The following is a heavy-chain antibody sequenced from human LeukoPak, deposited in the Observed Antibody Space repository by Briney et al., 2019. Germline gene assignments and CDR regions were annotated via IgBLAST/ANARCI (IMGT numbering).Heavy chain of an antibody. D-gene: IGHD2-2*01. CDR1: GFTFSNYA. CDR2: ISGSGGST. Sequence: GGSLRLSCAASGFTFSNYALSWVRQAPGKGLEWVSDISGSGGSTYYADSVKGRFTISRDNSKNTMYLQMNSLRVDDTAIYYCARDWYHAIDYWGQGTLVTVSS. J-gene: IGHJ4*02. V-gene: IGHV3-23*01. CDR3: ARDWYHAIDY.